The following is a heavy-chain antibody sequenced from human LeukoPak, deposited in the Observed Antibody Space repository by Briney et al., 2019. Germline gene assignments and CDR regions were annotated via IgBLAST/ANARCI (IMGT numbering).Heavy chain of an antibody. CDR1: GYTFTGYY. CDR3: ARQSSGWLDY. Sequence: ASVTVSCKASGYTFTGYYMHWVRQAPGQGLEWMGWIYPNSGGTNYAQKFQGRVTMTRDTSISTAFMELSRLRSDDTAVYYCARQSSGWLDYWGQGTLVTVSS. D-gene: IGHD6-19*01. J-gene: IGHJ4*02. CDR2: IYPNSGGT. V-gene: IGHV1-2*02.